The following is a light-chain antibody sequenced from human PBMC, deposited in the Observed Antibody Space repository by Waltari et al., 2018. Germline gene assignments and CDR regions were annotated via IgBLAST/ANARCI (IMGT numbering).Light chain of an antibody. Sequence: ERATINCKSSQSVLYSSNNKNYLAWYQQKPGQPPKLLIYWASTRESGVPDRFSGSGSGTDFTLTISSLQAEDVAVYYCQQYYSTLPYTFGQGTKLEIK. CDR1: QSVLYSSNNKNY. CDR3: QQYYSTLPYT. V-gene: IGKV4-1*01. CDR2: WAS. J-gene: IGKJ2*01.